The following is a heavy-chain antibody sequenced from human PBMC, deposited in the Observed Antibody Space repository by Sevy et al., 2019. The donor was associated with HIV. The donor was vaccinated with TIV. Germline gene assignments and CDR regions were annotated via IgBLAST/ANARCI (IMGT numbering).Heavy chain of an antibody. CDR3: ARGPEWELTSFLSH. CDR2: ISSNGDNA. V-gene: IGHV3-30-3*01. Sequence: GGSLRLSCAASGFTFRTYAFHWVRQTPGRGLEWIGLISSNGDNAFSNSVRGRFTISRDNSMNTLYLQMTSLTPDDTAVYYCARGPEWELTSFLSHWGQGTLVTVSS. J-gene: IGHJ4*02. CDR1: GFTFRTYA. D-gene: IGHD1-26*01.